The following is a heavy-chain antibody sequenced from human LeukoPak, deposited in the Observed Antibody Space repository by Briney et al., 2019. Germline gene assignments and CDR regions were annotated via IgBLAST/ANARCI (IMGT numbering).Heavy chain of an antibody. D-gene: IGHD6-19*01. Sequence: GGPLRLSCAASGFTFSSYWINWVRQAPGRGLGWVANIKQDGSEKFYVDSVKGRFTISRDNAKNSLYLQMNSLRVEDTAVYYCVRSSGWVLDYWGQGTQVTVSS. V-gene: IGHV3-7*01. CDR1: GFTFSSYW. CDR3: VRSSGWVLDY. J-gene: IGHJ4*02. CDR2: IKQDGSEK.